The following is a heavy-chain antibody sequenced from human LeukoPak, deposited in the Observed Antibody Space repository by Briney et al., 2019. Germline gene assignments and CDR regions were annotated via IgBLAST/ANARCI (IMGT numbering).Heavy chain of an antibody. CDR3: ARRNDFGI. J-gene: IGHJ3*02. V-gene: IGHV4-59*08. Sequence: MASETLSLTCTVSGGSISGDHWNWIRQPPGKGLEWIGCIYYSGSTNYNPSLKSRVTISIDTSKNQFSLKLTSVTAADTAVYYCARRNDFGIWGQGTMVTVSS. CDR2: IYYSGST. CDR1: GGSISGDH.